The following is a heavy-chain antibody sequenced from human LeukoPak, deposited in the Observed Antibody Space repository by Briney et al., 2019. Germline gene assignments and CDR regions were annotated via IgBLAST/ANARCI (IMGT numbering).Heavy chain of an antibody. CDR3: ARADSSSSRLDC. V-gene: IGHV3-21*01. Sequence: GGSLRLSYAASGFTFSSYSMNWVRQAPGKGLEWVSSINSKSRYIYYADSLKGRFTISRDNGKNSVYLQMNSLRAEDTAVYFCARADSSSSRLDCWGQGTLVTVSS. CDR1: GFTFSSYS. J-gene: IGHJ4*02. D-gene: IGHD6-6*01. CDR2: INSKSRYI.